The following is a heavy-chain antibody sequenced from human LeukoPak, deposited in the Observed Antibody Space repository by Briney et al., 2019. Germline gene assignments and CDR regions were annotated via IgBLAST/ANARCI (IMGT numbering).Heavy chain of an antibody. J-gene: IGHJ5*02. CDR2: IYHSGST. CDR3: ARERRRFRIFPNNWFDP. Sequence: SETLSLTCTVSGYSISSGYYWGWIRQPPGKGLEWIGSIYHSGSTYYNPSLKSRVTISVDTSKNQFSLKLSSVTAADTAVYYCARERRRFRIFPNNWFDPWGQGTLVTVSS. V-gene: IGHV4-38-2*02. CDR1: GYSISSGYY. D-gene: IGHD2-21*01.